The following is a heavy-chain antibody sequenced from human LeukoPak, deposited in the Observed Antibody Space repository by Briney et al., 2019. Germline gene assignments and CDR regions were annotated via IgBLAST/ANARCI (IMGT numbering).Heavy chain of an antibody. J-gene: IGHJ4*02. CDR2: ISSTSTYI. D-gene: IGHD1/OR15-1a*01. V-gene: IGHV3-21*01. Sequence: GGSLRLSCAASGFTFSSCSMNWVRQAPGKGLEWVSSISSTSTYIYYADSVKGRFTISRDNAKNSLYLQMNSLRAEDTAVYYCVKDRGWNTFDYWGQGILVTVSS. CDR3: VKDRGWNTFDY. CDR1: GFTFSSCS.